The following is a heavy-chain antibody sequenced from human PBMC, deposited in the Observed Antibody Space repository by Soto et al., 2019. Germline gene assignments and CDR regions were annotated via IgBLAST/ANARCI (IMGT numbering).Heavy chain of an antibody. V-gene: IGHV4-39*01. CDR2: MYEGETT. J-gene: IGHJ4*02. CDR1: GSSISRTGFY. Sequence: QLQLQESGPGLVKPSGTLSLTCAVSGSSISRTGFYWGWLRQPPGQGVELIGSMYEGETTFYNSSLKSRFTISEDKSKNHFSLKLSSLTAADTAVYYCARRGSGHTFDYWGQGTMVTVSS. D-gene: IGHD3-10*01. CDR3: ARRGSGHTFDY.